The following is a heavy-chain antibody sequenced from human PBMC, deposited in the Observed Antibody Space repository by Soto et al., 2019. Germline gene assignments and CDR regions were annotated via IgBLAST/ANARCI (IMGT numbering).Heavy chain of an antibody. D-gene: IGHD6-6*01. CDR2: INPNSGGT. CDR3: ARDRDSSSYYFDY. J-gene: IGHJ4*02. CDR1: GYTFTGYY. V-gene: IGHV1-2*04. Sequence: ASVKVSCKASGYTFTGYYMHWVRQAPGQGLEWMGWINPNSGGTNYAQKFQGWVTMTRDTSISTAYMELSRLRSDDTAVYYCARDRDSSSYYFDYWGQGTLVTVSS.